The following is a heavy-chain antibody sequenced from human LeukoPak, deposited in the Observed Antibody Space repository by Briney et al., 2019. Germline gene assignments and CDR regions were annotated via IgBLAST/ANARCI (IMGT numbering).Heavy chain of an antibody. D-gene: IGHD4-23*01. CDR1: GFTFKTYW. V-gene: IGHV3-74*01. CDR2: SNSDGSST. Sequence: GGSLRLSCAASGFTFKTYWMHWVRQAPGKGLVWVSHSNSDGSSTSYADSVRGRFTISRDNAKNTLYLQMNSLRAVDTAVYYCARDLKGPVNDVFDMWGQGTMVTVSS. CDR3: ARDLKGPVNDVFDM. J-gene: IGHJ3*02.